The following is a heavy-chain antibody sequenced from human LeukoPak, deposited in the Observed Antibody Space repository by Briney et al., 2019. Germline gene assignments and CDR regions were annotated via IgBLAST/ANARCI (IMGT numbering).Heavy chain of an antibody. Sequence: ASVKVSCKASGYTFTSYGISWVRQAPGQGLEWMGWISAYNGNTNYAQKLQGRVTMTTDTSTSTAYMELRSLRSDDTAVYYCARTAAPRVTAILSYKYYFDYWGQGTLVTVSS. CDR2: ISAYNGNT. D-gene: IGHD2-21*02. CDR1: GYTFTSYG. J-gene: IGHJ4*02. CDR3: ARTAAPRVTAILSYKYYFDY. V-gene: IGHV1-18*01.